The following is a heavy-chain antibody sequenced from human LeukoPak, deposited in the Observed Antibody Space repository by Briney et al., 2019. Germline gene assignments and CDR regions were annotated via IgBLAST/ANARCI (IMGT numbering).Heavy chain of an antibody. CDR1: GGTFSTLA. Sequence: SVKVSCRASGGTFSTLAINWVRQAPGQGLEWMGRIIPILGQTNSALKFQGRVAITADESTSTAYMDLSGLRSEDTAVYYCAKVRGSDAFDIWGQGTMVTVSS. CDR3: AKVRGSDAFDI. D-gene: IGHD3-10*01. V-gene: IGHV1-69*11. CDR2: IIPILGQT. J-gene: IGHJ3*02.